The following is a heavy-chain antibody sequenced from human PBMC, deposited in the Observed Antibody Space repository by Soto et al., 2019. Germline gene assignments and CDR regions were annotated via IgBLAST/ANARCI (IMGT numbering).Heavy chain of an antibody. V-gene: IGHV1-46*03. D-gene: IGHD6-19*01. J-gene: IGHJ4*02. CDR1: GYTFTSYY. CDR2: INPSGGST. Sequence: QVQLVQSGAEVKKPGASVKVSCKASGYTFTSYYMHWVRQAPGQGLEWMGIINPSGGSTSYAQKFQGRVTMTRDTSTSTVYMELSSLISEDTAVYDGAIAVAGPPDYWGQGTLVTVSS. CDR3: AIAVAGPPDY.